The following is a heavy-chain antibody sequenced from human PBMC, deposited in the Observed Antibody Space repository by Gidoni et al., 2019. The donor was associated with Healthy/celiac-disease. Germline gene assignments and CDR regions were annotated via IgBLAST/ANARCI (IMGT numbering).Heavy chain of an antibody. Sequence: QVQLVQSGAEVKKPGSSVKVSCKASGGTFSSYAISWVRQAPGQGLEWMGGIIPICGTANYAQKFQGRVTITADESTSKAYMELSSLRSEDTAVYYCARDGGDGYNNWYYWFDPWGQGTLVTVSS. J-gene: IGHJ5*02. CDR2: IIPICGTA. CDR1: GGTFSSYA. V-gene: IGHV1-69*01. D-gene: IGHD3-16*01. CDR3: ARDGGDGYNNWYYWFDP.